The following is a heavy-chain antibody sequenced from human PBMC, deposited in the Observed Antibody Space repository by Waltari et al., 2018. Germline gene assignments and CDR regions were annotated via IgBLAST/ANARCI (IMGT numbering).Heavy chain of an antibody. V-gene: IGHV3-23*01. Sequence: EVQLLESGGGLVQPGGSLRLSCAASGFTFSSYAMSWVRQAPGKGLVWVSSIGGSGGGTYYADSVKGRFTSSRDNSKNTLYLQMNSLRAEDTAVYYCAKDKTESGATCFDYWGQGTLVTVSS. CDR1: GFTFSSYA. J-gene: IGHJ4*02. CDR2: IGGSGGGT. CDR3: AKDKTESGATCFDY. D-gene: IGHD1-26*01.